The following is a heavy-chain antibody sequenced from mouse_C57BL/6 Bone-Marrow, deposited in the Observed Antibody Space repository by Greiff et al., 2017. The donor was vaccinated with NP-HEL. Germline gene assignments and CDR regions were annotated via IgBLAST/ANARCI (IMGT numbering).Heavy chain of an antibody. CDR1: GYSITSGYY. CDR3: AREHYGSSYVDYYAMDY. J-gene: IGHJ4*01. V-gene: IGHV3-6*01. Sequence: EVKLQESGPGLVKPSQSLSLTCSVTGYSITSGYYWNWIRQFPGNKLEWMGYISYDGSNNYNPSLKNRISITRDTSKNQFFLKLNSVTTEDTATYYCAREHYGSSYVDYYAMDYWGQGTSVTVSS. D-gene: IGHD1-1*01. CDR2: ISYDGSN.